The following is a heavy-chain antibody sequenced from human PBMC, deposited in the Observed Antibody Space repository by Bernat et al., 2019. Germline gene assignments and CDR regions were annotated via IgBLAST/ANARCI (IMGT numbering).Heavy chain of an antibody. D-gene: IGHD1-26*01. CDR3: ARDGGNYWGWFDP. CDR1: GFTFSNYG. CDR2: IWADGSKT. V-gene: IGHV3-33*01. J-gene: IGHJ5*02. Sequence: QVQLVEFGGDVVQPGRSLRLSCATSGFTFSNYGMHWVRQAPGKGLEWVAVIWADGSKTYHADSVKGRFTISRDNAKNTLYLQMNSLRAEDTAVYYCARDGGNYWGWFDPWGQGTLVTVSS.